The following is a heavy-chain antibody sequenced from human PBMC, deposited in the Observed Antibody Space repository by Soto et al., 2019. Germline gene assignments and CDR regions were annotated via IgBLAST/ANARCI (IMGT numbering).Heavy chain of an antibody. CDR2: IYYSGSI. V-gene: IGHV4-30-4*01. D-gene: IGHD3-22*01. J-gene: IGHJ4*02. CDR1: GGSISSGDYY. CDR3: ARVPRSYYYDSSRYYYVRYFDY. Sequence: SETLSLTCTVSGGSISSGDYYWSWIRQPPGKGLEWIGYIYYSGSIYYNPSLKSRVTISVDTSKNQFSLKLSSVTAADTAVYYCARVPRSYYYDSSRYYYVRYFDYWGQGTLVTVYS.